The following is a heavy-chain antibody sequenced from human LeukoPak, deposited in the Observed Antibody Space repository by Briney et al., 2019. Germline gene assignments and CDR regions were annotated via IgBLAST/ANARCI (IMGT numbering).Heavy chain of an antibody. CDR1: GGSISSDGYY. J-gene: IGHJ3*02. V-gene: IGHV4-31*03. Sequence: SETLSLTCTVSGGSISSDGYYWTWIRQHPGKGLEWIGYIYYSGTTYCNPSLESRVTLSVDTSKNQFSLKLSSVTAADTAVYYCARQARDSANAFDIWGQGTMVTVSS. D-gene: IGHD3/OR15-3a*01. CDR2: IYYSGTT. CDR3: ARQARDSANAFDI.